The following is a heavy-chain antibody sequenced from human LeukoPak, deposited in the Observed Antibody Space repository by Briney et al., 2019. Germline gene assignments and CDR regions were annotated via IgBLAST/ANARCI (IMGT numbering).Heavy chain of an antibody. CDR2: ITRNGDRK. CDR1: GFTFSSYS. J-gene: IGHJ4*02. V-gene: IGHV3-64*01. D-gene: IGHD2-15*01. CDR3: ARGRTAVVDYFDF. Sequence: GGSLRLSCAASGFTFSSYSMHWVRQAPGQGLEYVSAITRNGDRKYYANSVKGRFIISRDNSKSTLHLQMGSLRAEDMAVYYCARGRTAVVDYFDFWGQGALVTVSS.